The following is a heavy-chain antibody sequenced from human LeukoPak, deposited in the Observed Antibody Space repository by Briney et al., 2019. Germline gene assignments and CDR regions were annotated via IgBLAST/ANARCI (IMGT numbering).Heavy chain of an antibody. V-gene: IGHV3-30*02. CDR3: AKDGRLKMARNPYYFDY. J-gene: IGHJ4*02. Sequence: DSVKGRFTISRDNSKNTLYLQMNSLRAEDTAVYYCAKDGRLKMARNPYYFDYWGQGTLVTVSS. D-gene: IGHD5-24*01.